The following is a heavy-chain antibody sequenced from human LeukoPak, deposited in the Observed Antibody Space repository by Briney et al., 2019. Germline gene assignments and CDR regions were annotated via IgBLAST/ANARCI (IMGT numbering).Heavy chain of an antibody. CDR3: ARVPGYGSGSYYLFYYFDY. Sequence: PSQTLSLTCTVSGGSISSGGYYWSWIRQHPGKGLEWIGYIYYSGSTYYNPSLKSRVTISVDTSKNQFSLKLSSVTAADTAVYYCARVPGYGSGSYYLFYYFDYWGQGTLVTVSS. D-gene: IGHD3-10*01. V-gene: IGHV4-31*03. J-gene: IGHJ4*02. CDR2: IYYSGST. CDR1: GGSISSGGYY.